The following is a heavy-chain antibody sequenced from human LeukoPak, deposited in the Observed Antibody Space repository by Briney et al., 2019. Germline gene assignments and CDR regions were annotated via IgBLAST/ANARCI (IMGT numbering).Heavy chain of an antibody. D-gene: IGHD3-22*01. Sequence: QTGGSLRLSCAASGFTVSSNYMSWVRQAPGKGLEWVSVIYSGGSTYYADSVKGRFTISRDNSKNTLYLQMNSLRAEDTAVYYCARLLRDSSGYYDYWGQGTLVTVSS. CDR3: ARLLRDSSGYYDY. CDR2: IYSGGST. CDR1: GFTVSSNY. V-gene: IGHV3-53*01. J-gene: IGHJ4*02.